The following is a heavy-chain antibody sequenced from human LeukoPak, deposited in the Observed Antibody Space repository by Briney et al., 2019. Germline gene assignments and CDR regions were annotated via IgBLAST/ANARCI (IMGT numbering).Heavy chain of an antibody. D-gene: IGHD5-18*01. J-gene: IGHJ4*02. CDR2: IDPSGGST. V-gene: IGHV1-46*01. CDR1: GYTFTSYY. Sequence: ASVKVSCKASGYTFTSYYMHWVRQAPGQGLEWMGIIDPSGGSTSYAQKFQGRVTMARDTSTSTVYMELSSLRSEDTAVYYCARTGYSYGFYYWGQGTLVTVSS. CDR3: ARTGYSYGFYY.